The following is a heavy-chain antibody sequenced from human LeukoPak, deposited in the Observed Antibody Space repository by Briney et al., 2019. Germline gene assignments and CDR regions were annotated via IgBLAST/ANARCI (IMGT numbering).Heavy chain of an antibody. CDR3: ARINSGWYFDY. CDR2: IYYSGNT. D-gene: IGHD6-19*01. J-gene: IGHJ4*02. Sequence: TSETLSLTCIVSGGSISSHYWTWIRQPPGKGLEYIGYIYYSGNTNYNPSLKSRVTISVDRSKNQFSLKLTSVTAEDTAVYYCARINSGWYFDYWGQGALVTVSS. CDR1: GGSISSHY. V-gene: IGHV4-59*11.